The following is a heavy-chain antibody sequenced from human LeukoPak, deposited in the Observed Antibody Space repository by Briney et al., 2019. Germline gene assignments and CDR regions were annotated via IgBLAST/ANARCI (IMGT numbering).Heavy chain of an antibody. Sequence: ASVKVSCKASGYTFTTYDINWVRQVTGQGLEWMGWMNPNSGNTGYAQKFQGRVTITRNTSISTAYMELSSLRSEDTAVYYCARAYSGYDRRSYYYYYMDVWGKGTTVTVSS. CDR2: MNPNSGNT. D-gene: IGHD5-12*01. J-gene: IGHJ6*03. CDR3: ARAYSGYDRRSYYYYYMDV. CDR1: GYTFTTYD. V-gene: IGHV1-8*03.